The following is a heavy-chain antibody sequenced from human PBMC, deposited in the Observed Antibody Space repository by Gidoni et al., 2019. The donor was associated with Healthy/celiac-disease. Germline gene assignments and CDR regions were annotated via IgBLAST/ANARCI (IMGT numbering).Heavy chain of an antibody. D-gene: IGHD2-15*01. CDR3: ARDFPLGDCSGGSCDAFDI. V-gene: IGHV1-2*04. CDR1: GYTFPGHY. Sequence: QVQLVQSGAEVKNPGASAKVSCKASGYTFPGHYLPWVRQAPGQGLGWMGWINPNSGGTNYAQKFQGWVTMTRDTSISTAYMELSRLRSDDTAVYYCARDFPLGDCSGGSCDAFDIWGQGTMVTVSS. CDR2: INPNSGGT. J-gene: IGHJ3*02.